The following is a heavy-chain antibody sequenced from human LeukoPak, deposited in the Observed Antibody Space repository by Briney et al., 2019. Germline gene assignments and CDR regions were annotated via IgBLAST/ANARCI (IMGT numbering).Heavy chain of an antibody. D-gene: IGHD4-11*01. CDR1: GFTFSSYG. CDR3: AKAYSHYYYYYLDV. J-gene: IGHJ6*03. V-gene: IGHV3-30*02. CDR2: IRYDGSNK. Sequence: GGSLRLSCAASGFTFSSYGMHWVRQAPGKGLEWVAFIRYDGSNKYYADSVKGRFTISRDNSKNTLYLQMNSLRAEDTALYYCAKAYSHYYYYYLDVWGKGTTVTVSS.